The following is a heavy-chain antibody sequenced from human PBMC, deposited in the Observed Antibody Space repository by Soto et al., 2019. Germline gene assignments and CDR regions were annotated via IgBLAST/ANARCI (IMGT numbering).Heavy chain of an antibody. CDR1: GYTLTELS. J-gene: IGHJ5*02. Sequence: ASVKVSCKVSGYTLTELSMHWVRQAPGKGLEWMGGFDPEDGETIYAQKFQGRVTMIEDTSTDTAYMELSSLRSEDTAVDYGATKPILEWLARWGQGTLVTVSS. CDR2: FDPEDGET. V-gene: IGHV1-24*01. CDR3: ATKPILEWLAR. D-gene: IGHD1-1*01.